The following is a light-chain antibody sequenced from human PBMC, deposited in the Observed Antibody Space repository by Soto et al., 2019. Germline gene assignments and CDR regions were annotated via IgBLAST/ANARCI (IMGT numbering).Light chain of an antibody. J-gene: IGKJ1*01. CDR1: QSVSSS. V-gene: IGKV3-15*01. CDR3: QQSNNGPKP. Sequence: EIVMTQSPATLSVSPGETATLSCRASQSVSSSLAWYQQKPGQAPRLLISDASTRAAGLPARFSGSGSGTEFTLTISSLQSEDFSVYFCQQSNNGPKPFGQGTKLEIK. CDR2: DAS.